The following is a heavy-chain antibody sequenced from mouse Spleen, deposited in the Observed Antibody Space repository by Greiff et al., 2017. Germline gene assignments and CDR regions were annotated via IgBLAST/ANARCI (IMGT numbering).Heavy chain of an antibody. D-gene: IGHD2-3*01. Sequence: VQLKQPGAELVKPGASVKLSCKASGYTFTSYWMHWVKQRPGQGLEWIGMIHPNSGSTNYNEKFKSKATLTVDKSSSTAYMQLSSLTSEDSAVYYCARDGYYVGDYAMDYWGQGTSVTVSS. CDR3: ARDGYYVGDYAMDY. J-gene: IGHJ4*01. CDR2: IHPNSGST. CDR1: GYTFTSYW. V-gene: IGHV1-64*01.